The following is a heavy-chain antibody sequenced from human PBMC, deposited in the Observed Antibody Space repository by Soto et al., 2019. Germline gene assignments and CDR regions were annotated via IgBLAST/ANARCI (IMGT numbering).Heavy chain of an antibody. CDR2: IWYDGSNK. V-gene: IGHV3-33*01. D-gene: IGHD6-19*01. CDR3: AREAGIAVADYYYGMDV. Sequence: QVQLVESGGGVVQPGRSLRLSCAASGFTFSSYGMHWVRQAPGKGLEWVAVIWYDGSNKYYADSVKGRFTISRDNSKNTLYLQMNSLRAEDTAVYYCAREAGIAVADYYYGMDVWGQGTTVTVSS. CDR1: GFTFSSYG. J-gene: IGHJ6*02.